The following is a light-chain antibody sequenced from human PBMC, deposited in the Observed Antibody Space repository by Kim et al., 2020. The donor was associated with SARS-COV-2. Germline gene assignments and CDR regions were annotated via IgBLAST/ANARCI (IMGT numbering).Light chain of an antibody. CDR2: AAS. J-gene: IGKJ3*01. CDR1: QSISSH. V-gene: IGKV1-39*01. CDR3: HQSYNTPLT. Sequence: DIQMTQSPSTLSASVGDRVTITCRTTQSISSHLNWYQQKPGRAPKPLISAASTLQGGVPSRFSGSGSETDFTLTISSLQPEDFAIYFCHQSYNTPLTFGRGTKVDIK.